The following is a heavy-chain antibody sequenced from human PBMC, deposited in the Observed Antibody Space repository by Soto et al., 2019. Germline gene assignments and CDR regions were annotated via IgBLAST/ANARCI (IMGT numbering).Heavy chain of an antibody. CDR3: ARVSAVALTGYFDY. Sequence: GGSLRLSCAASGFTFSSYTMHWVRQAPGEGLQYVSAISSNGGSTYYANSVKGRFTISRDNSKNTLYLQMGSLRAEDMAVYHCARVSAVALTGYFDYWGQGTLVTVSS. CDR1: GFTFSSYT. V-gene: IGHV3-64*01. D-gene: IGHD6-19*01. J-gene: IGHJ4*02. CDR2: ISSNGGST.